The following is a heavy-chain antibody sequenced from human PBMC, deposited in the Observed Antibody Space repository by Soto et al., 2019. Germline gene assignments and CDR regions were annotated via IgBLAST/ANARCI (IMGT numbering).Heavy chain of an antibody. D-gene: IGHD3-9*01. V-gene: IGHV4-59*01. CDR3: ARGNSGLTGYYYYYGMDV. Sequence: SETLSLTCTVSGGSISSYYWSWIRQPPGKGLEWIGYIYYSGSTNYNPSLKSRVTISVDTSKNQFSLKLSSVTAADTAVYYCARGNSGLTGYYYYYGMDVWGQGTTVTVSS. CDR2: IYYSGST. J-gene: IGHJ6*02. CDR1: GGSISSYY.